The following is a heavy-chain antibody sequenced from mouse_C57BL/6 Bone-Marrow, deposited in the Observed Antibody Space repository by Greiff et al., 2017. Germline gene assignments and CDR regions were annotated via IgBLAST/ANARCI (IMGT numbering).Heavy chain of an antibody. CDR1: GFTFSSYA. CDR2: ISRGGDYI. CDR3: TRAPNWYFYV. V-gene: IGHV5-9-1*02. Sequence: EVKLMESGEGLVKPGGSLKLSCAASGFTFSSYAMSWVRQTPEKRLEWVVYISRGGDYIYYADTVKGRFTITRDNARNTLYLQLSSLKSEDTAMYYCTRAPNWYFYVWGTGTTVTVSS. J-gene: IGHJ1*03.